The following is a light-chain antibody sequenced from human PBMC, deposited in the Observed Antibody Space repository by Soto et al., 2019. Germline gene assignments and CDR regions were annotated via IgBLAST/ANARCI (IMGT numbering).Light chain of an antibody. J-gene: IGKJ1*01. CDR2: WAS. Sequence: DIVMTQSPDSLAVSLGERATINCKSSQSVFYSSSNKNFLDWYQQKPRQPPKLIISWASTRESGAPDRFSGSGSGTDVALTISSLQAEDVAVYFCQHYYNNPWTFGQGTKVEIK. CDR1: QSVFYSSSNKNF. V-gene: IGKV4-1*01. CDR3: QHYYNNPWT.